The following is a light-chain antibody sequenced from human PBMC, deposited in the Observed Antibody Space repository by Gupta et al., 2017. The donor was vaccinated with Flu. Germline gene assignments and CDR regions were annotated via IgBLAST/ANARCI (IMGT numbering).Light chain of an antibody. V-gene: IGKV3-20*01. CDR2: GAS. Sequence: EVVLTQSPGTLSWSPGERATLSCRASQSVSTSYLAWYQQKPGQAPRLLIYGASSRATGIPDRFSGSGSGTDFTLTISRLEPEDFAVYYCQQCGSSPRTFGQGTKVEIK. CDR3: QQCGSSPRT. J-gene: IGKJ1*01. CDR1: QSVSTSY.